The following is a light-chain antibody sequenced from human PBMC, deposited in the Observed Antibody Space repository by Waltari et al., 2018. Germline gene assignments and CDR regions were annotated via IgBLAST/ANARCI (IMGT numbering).Light chain of an antibody. Sequence: EIVLTQSPVILSVSPGERTTLSCRASQSITSNLAWYQQKPCQSPRLLIYVASIRTAGIPARFSGSGSGTEFTLTISILQAEDFAVYDCQEYNNWLPLTFGGGTKVEIK. V-gene: IGKV3D-15*03. CDR3: QEYNNWLPLT. CDR2: VAS. CDR1: QSITSN. J-gene: IGKJ4*01.